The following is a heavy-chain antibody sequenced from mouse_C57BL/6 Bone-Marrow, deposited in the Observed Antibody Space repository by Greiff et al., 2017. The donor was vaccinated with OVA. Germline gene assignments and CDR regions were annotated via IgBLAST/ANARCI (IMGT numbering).Heavy chain of an antibody. D-gene: IGHD2-10*01. Sequence: SGAELARPGASVKLSCKASGYTFTSYGISWVKQRTGQGLEWIGEIYPRSGNTYYNEKFKGKATLTADKSSSTAYMELRSLTSEDSAVYFCARQTYYGNLAWFAYWGQGTLVTVSA. J-gene: IGHJ3*01. CDR2: IYPRSGNT. CDR3: ARQTYYGNLAWFAY. V-gene: IGHV1-81*01. CDR1: GYTFTSYG.